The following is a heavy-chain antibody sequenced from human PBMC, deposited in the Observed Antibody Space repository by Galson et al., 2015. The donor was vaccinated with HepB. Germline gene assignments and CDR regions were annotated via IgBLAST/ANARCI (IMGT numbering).Heavy chain of an antibody. J-gene: IGHJ5*02. Sequence: SVKVSCKASGYSFTSYYLQWVRQAPGQGLEWLGVINPIGGSTIYAQNFQGRVTMTRDTSTSTVYMELSGLRLEDTAVYYCTRSEQLPGIPIPGKKDWFDPWGQGTLVTVSS. D-gene: IGHD6-13*01. CDR3: TRSEQLPGIPIPGKKDWFDP. CDR2: INPIGGST. CDR1: GYSFTSYY. V-gene: IGHV1-46*03.